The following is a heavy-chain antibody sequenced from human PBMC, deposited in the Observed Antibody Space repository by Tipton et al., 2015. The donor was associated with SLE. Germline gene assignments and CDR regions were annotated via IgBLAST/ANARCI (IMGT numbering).Heavy chain of an antibody. D-gene: IGHD3-3*01. CDR3: AWSTSTMFLPRFDF. CDR1: GGSFRGYY. Sequence: TLSLTCAVYGGSFRGYYWSWIRQPPGKGLEGIVEINHSVSTNYNPSLMSLLTISVDTSMNQFSLRLSSVTAANTSVFFCAWSTSTMFLPRFDFRGLGFLVTVSS. CDR2: INHSVST. J-gene: IGHJ4*02. V-gene: IGHV4-34*01.